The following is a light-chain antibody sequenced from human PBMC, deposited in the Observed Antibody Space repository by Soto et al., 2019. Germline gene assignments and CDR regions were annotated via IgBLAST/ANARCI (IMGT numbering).Light chain of an antibody. J-gene: IGLJ2*01. Sequence: QSVLTQPPSVSAAPGQKVTISCSGSTXNIGNNYVSWYQQLPGTAPKLLIHDNNKRPSGIPDRFSGSKSGTSATLGITGLQTWDETDYYCGAWDSSLSEVVFGGGTQLTVL. CDR2: DNN. V-gene: IGLV1-51*01. CDR3: GAWDSSLSEVV. CDR1: TXNIGNNY.